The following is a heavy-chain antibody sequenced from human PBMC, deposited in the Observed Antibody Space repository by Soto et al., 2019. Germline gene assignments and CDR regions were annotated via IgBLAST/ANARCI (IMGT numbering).Heavy chain of an antibody. CDR2: MNPNSGNT. D-gene: IGHD6-6*01. V-gene: IGHV1-8*01. Sequence: SVKVSCKASGYTFTSYDINWVRQAAGQGLEWMGWMNPNSGNTGYAQKFQGRVTMTRNTSISTAYMELSSLRSEDTAVYYCARGHTRLAARRGWGYWGQGTLVTVSS. CDR1: GYTFTSYD. J-gene: IGHJ4*02. CDR3: ARGHTRLAARRGWGY.